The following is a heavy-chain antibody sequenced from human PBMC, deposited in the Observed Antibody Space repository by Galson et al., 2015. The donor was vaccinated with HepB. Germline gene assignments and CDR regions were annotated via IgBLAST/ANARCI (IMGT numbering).Heavy chain of an antibody. Sequence: SLRLSCAASGFTVSTNYMSWVRQAPGKGLEWVSVIYSGGNTYYADSVKGRFTISRDNSKNTLYLQMNSLRAEDTAVYYCARDMRKQNFYDYGMDVWGQGTTVTVSS. J-gene: IGHJ6*02. CDR3: ARDMRKQNFYDYGMDV. D-gene: IGHD2-2*01. CDR2: IYSGGNT. CDR1: GFTVSTNY. V-gene: IGHV3-53*01.